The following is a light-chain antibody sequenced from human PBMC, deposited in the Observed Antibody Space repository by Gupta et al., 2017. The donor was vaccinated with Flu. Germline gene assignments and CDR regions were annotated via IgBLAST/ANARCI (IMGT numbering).Light chain of an antibody. Sequence: QPVVTQEPSLTVSPGGTVTLTCSSSTGTVTSDNYPNWFQQKPGQAHRSVIYSTNTKHSWTPARFSGSFRVGKAALTLARVQPEDEADYYCLRDDRGQGVFGTGTKVTVL. CDR1: TGTVTSDNY. CDR2: STN. CDR3: LRDDRGQGV. J-gene: IGLJ1*01. V-gene: IGLV7-43*01.